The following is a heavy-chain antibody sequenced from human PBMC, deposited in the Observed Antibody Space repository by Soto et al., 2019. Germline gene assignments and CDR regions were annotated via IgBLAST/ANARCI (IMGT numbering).Heavy chain of an antibody. V-gene: IGHV4-59*08. CDR1: GDSISSYY. CDR3: ARHPWTVVDYYYYGMDV. Sequence: SETLSLTCTVSGDSISSYYWSWIRQPTGKGLEWIGYIYYSGSTYYNPSLKSRVTISVDTSKNQFSLKLSSVTAADTAVYYCARHPWTVVDYYYYGMDVWGQGTTVTVSS. CDR2: IYYSGST. J-gene: IGHJ6*02. D-gene: IGHD2-15*01.